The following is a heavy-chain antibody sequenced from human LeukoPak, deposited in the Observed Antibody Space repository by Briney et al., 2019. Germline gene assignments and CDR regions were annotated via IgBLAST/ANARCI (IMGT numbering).Heavy chain of an antibody. V-gene: IGHV5-51*01. CDR1: GYTFTSYW. Sequence: LGESLKNSCQASGYTFTSYWIGWVRQMPGKGLECMGIIYPDDSDTTYSPSFQGQVTISADKSFSTAYLQWSSLKASDTAIYYCARLGGDTYYFGSASYPNWYFDLWGRGTLVTVSS. J-gene: IGHJ2*01. CDR2: IYPDDSDT. CDR3: ARLGGDTYYFGSASYPNWYFDL. D-gene: IGHD3-10*01.